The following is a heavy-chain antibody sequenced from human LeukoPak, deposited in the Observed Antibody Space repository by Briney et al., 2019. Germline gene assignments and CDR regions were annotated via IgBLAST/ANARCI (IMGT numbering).Heavy chain of an antibody. Sequence: ASVKVSCKASGYTFTSYGISWVRQAPGQGLEWMGRIAPFLNITNYAQKFQGRLTITADKVTRTAYMELSSLRSEDTAVYFCARDPDSSADDYWGQGTLVTVSS. CDR2: IAPFLNIT. J-gene: IGHJ4*02. CDR3: ARDPDSSADDY. D-gene: IGHD3-22*01. CDR1: GYTFTSYG. V-gene: IGHV1-69*04.